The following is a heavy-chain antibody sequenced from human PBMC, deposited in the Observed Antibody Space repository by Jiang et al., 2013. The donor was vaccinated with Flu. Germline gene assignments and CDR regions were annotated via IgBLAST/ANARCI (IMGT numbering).Heavy chain of an antibody. D-gene: IGHD1-1*01. CDR3: ARDLRLDPFDY. J-gene: IGHJ4*02. CDR2: IYYSREH. V-gene: IGHV4-39*07. CDR1: SSSSYY. Sequence: SSSSYYWGWIRQPPGKGLEWIGSIYYSREHLLQPVPQESSHHLNRQSKNQFSLRLSSVTAADTAVYYCARDLRLDPFDYWGQGTLVTVSS.